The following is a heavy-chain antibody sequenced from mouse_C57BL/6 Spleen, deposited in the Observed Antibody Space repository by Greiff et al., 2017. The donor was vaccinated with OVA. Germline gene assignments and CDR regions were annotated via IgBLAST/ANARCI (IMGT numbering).Heavy chain of an antibody. D-gene: IGHD1-3*01. V-gene: IGHV5-4*01. Sequence: EVQRVESGGGLVKPGGSLKLSCAASGFTFSSYAMSWVRQTPEKRLEWVATISDGGSYTYYPDNVKGRFTISRDNAKNNLYLQMSHLKSEDTAMYYCARDHSGKGYFEVWGTGTTVTVSS. CDR2: ISDGGSYT. J-gene: IGHJ1*03. CDR1: GFTFSSYA. CDR3: ARDHSGKGYFEV.